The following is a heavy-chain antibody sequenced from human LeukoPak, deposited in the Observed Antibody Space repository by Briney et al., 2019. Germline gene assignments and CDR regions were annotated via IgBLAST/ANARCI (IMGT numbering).Heavy chain of an antibody. J-gene: IGHJ6*03. Sequence: ASVKVSCKASGGTFSSYAISWVRQAPGQGLEWMGGIIPIFGTANYAQKFQGRVTITADESTSTAYMELSSLRSEDTAVYYCARDTAWYTAHYYIDVWGKGTTVTVSS. D-gene: IGHD2-8*01. CDR1: GGTFSSYA. CDR2: IIPIFGTA. CDR3: ARDTAWYTAHYYIDV. V-gene: IGHV1-69*13.